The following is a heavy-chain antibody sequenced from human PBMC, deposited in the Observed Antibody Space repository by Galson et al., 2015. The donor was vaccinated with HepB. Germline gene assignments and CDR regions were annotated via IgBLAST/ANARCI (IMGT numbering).Heavy chain of an antibody. CDR2: IYIAGDT. Sequence: SLRLSCAASGFTVSGAYMSWVRQAPGKGLEWVSVIYIAGDTFYTDSVQGRFTISRDTSKNTLYLQLNTLRAEDTAVYYCARLGGWYGRGYFQDWGQGTLVTVSS. J-gene: IGHJ1*01. CDR3: ARLGGWYGRGYFQD. CDR1: GFTVSGAY. V-gene: IGHV3-66*04. D-gene: IGHD6-19*01.